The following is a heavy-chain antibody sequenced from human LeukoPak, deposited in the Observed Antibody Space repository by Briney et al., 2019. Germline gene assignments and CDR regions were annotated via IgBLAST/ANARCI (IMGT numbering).Heavy chain of an antibody. J-gene: IGHJ4*02. CDR2: VSGSGSST. CDR1: GXSFXGYA. CDR3: AASAGPINF. D-gene: IGHD3-10*01. Sequence: SLXLXXAXXGXSFXGYAMSWVRQAPGKGLEWVSVVSGSGSSTYYADSVKGRFTISRDNSKNTLYLQMNSLRAEDTAVYYCAASAGPINFWGQGTLVTVSS. V-gene: IGHV3-23*01.